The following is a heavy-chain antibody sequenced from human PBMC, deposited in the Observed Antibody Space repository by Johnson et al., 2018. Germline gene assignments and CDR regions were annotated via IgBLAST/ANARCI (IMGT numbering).Heavy chain of an antibody. CDR2: ITSTSTYI. CDR1: GFTFITYT. Sequence: VQLVQSGGGLVKPGGSLRLSCAASGFTFITYTMNWVRQAPGKGLEWVSSITSTSTYIYYADSVKGRFTISRDNAKNSLYLQMNSLRVDDTAVYYCGGGGPYGAPGFYMDVWGQGTTVTVSS. J-gene: IGHJ6*03. V-gene: IGHV3-21*01. D-gene: IGHD3-10*01. CDR3: GGGGPYGAPGFYMDV.